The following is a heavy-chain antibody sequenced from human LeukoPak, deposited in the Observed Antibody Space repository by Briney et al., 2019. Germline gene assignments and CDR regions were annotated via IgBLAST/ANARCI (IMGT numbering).Heavy chain of an antibody. CDR2: ISSSSSTI. CDR1: GFTFSSYS. CDR3: TADPDLQTTVVPY. D-gene: IGHD4-23*01. J-gene: IGHJ4*02. V-gene: IGHV3-48*01. Sequence: GGSLRLSCAASGFTFSSYSMNWVRQAPGKGLEWVSYISSSSSTIYYADSVKGRFTISRDNAKNSLYLQMNSLKTEDTAVYYCTADPDLQTTVVPYWGQGTLVTVSS.